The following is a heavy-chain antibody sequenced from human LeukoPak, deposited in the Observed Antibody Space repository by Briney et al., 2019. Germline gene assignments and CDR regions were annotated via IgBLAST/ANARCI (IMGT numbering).Heavy chain of an antibody. CDR2: ISSSSNYI. CDR3: AGGNFGYWFDR. Sequence: GGSLRLSCVASGFTFRSYGMNWVRQAPGKGLEWVSSISSSSNYIYYAYSVKGRFTISRDKAKNSLYLQMNSLRAEDTAVYYCAGGNFGYWFDRWGQGTLVTVSS. CDR1: GFTFRSYG. V-gene: IGHV3-21*01. D-gene: IGHD4-23*01. J-gene: IGHJ5*02.